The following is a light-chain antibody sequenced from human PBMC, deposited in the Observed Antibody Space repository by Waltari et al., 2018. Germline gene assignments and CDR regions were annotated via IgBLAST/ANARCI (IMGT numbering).Light chain of an antibody. J-gene: IGLJ3*02. Sequence: QSALTQSASVSGSPGQSITISCTGTSIDVGSYDLVSWYQQLPGRSPTLILFGVGKRPKGISARFSASNACNTASLTISGRQSEDEAHYYCSSYTQSRTRVFGGGTKVTVL. V-gene: IGLV2-23*02. CDR1: SIDVGSYDL. CDR2: GVG. CDR3: SSYTQSRTRV.